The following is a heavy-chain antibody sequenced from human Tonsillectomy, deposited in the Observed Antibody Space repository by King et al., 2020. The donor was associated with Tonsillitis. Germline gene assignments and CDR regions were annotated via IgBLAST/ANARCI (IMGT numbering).Heavy chain of an antibody. V-gene: IGHV4-59*08. D-gene: IGHD2-15*01. Sequence: QLQESGPGLVKPSETLSLTCTVSGGSISPYYWTWIRQPPGKGLEWIAYIYYTGTTIYNPSLRSRGTMSVDTSTSQFSLNLSSVTAADTAVYYCARRGGYPFALDIWGQGTMVTVSS. CDR1: GGSISPYY. CDR3: ARRGGYPFALDI. J-gene: IGHJ3*02. CDR2: IYYTGTT.